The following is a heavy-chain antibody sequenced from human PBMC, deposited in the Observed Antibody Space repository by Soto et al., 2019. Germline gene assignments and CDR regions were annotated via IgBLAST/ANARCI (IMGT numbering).Heavy chain of an antibody. CDR3: AREMWELRLTLDY. Sequence: QVQLVESGGGVVQPGRSLRLSCAASGFTFSSYAMHWVRQAPGKGLEWVAVISYDGSNKYYADSVKGRFTISRDNSKNTLYLQMNSLRAEDTAVYYCAREMWELRLTLDYWGQGTLVTVSS. CDR1: GFTFSSYA. D-gene: IGHD1-26*01. CDR2: ISYDGSNK. V-gene: IGHV3-30-3*01. J-gene: IGHJ4*02.